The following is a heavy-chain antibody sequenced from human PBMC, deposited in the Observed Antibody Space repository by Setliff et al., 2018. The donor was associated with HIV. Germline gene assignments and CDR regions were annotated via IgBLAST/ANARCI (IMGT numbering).Heavy chain of an antibody. CDR1: GFSFSRHY. CDR2: INPSDGIP. J-gene: IGHJ3*02. Sequence: ASVKVSCKASGFSFSRHYMRWVRQAPGEGLEWVAMINPSDGIPSYAQKFQDRVVVTRDTSRSIVYMELSSLLSEDTAVYFCTRAFPPMIPAAFDIWGLGTLVTVSS. V-gene: IGHV1-46*01. D-gene: IGHD3-16*01. CDR3: TRAFPPMIPAAFDI.